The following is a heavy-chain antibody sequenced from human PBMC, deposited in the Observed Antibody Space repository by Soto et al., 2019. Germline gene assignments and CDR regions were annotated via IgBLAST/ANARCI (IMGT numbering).Heavy chain of an antibody. Sequence: AASVKVSCKASGYTFTSYGISWMRQAPGQGLEWMGWISAYNGNTNYAQKLQGRVTITRDTSASTAYMELSSLRSEDTAVYYCARDPSYYGMDVWGQGTTVTVSS. CDR2: ISAYNGNT. V-gene: IGHV1-18*01. J-gene: IGHJ6*02. CDR3: ARDPSYYGMDV. CDR1: GYTFTSYG.